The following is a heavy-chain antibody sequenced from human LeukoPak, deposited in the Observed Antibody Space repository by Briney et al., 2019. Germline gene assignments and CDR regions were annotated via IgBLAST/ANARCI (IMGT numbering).Heavy chain of an antibody. D-gene: IGHD3-16*01. J-gene: IGHJ4*02. Sequence: SETLSLTCSVSGASISSSTYYWGWIRQPPGKGLEWIGATYYTGTTYYNPSLRSRVTISVDTSKNHFSLKLSSVTAADTALYYCASAPRQGSIGGLDYWGQGTLVTVSS. CDR2: TYYTGTT. CDR1: GASISSSTYY. V-gene: IGHV4-39*02. CDR3: ASAPRQGSIGGLDY.